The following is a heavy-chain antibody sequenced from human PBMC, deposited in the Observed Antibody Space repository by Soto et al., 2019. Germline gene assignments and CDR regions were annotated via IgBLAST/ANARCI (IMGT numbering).Heavy chain of an antibody. D-gene: IGHD2-15*01. V-gene: IGHV1-69*13. CDR2: IIPIFGTA. CDR1: GGTFSSYA. Sequence: ASVLVSCKASGGTFSSYAISWVRQAPGQGLEWMGGIIPIFGTANYAQKFQGRVTITADESTSTAYMELSSLRSEDTAVYYCARKGYCSGGSCLSFDPWGQGTLVTVSS. CDR3: ARKGYCSGGSCLSFDP. J-gene: IGHJ5*02.